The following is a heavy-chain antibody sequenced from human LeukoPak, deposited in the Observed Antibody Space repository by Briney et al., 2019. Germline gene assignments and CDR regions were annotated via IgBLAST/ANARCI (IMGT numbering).Heavy chain of an antibody. CDR1: GGSISSSSYY. CDR2: IYTSGST. J-gene: IGHJ5*02. Sequence: SETLSLTCTVSGGSISSSSYYWGWIRQPPGKGLEWIGRIYTSGSTTYNPSLKSRVTMSLDTSKNHFSLKLSSVTAADTAVYYCARGSSYGWFDPWGQGTLVTVSS. CDR3: ARGSSYGWFDP. V-gene: IGHV4-39*07. D-gene: IGHD6-6*01.